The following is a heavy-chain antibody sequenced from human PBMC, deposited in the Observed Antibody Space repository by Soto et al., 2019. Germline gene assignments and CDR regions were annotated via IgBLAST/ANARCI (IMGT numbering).Heavy chain of an antibody. J-gene: IGHJ5*02. CDR3: AKNQGVELVPLATVDWFDP. CDR2: ISGSGFKK. V-gene: IGHV3-23*01. Sequence: LRLSCAASGFIFENFGMSWVRQAPGKGLEWISSISGSGFKKYYADSVKGRFTISRDNSKSTVYLELNNLSAEDTAVYHCAKNQGVELVPLATVDWFDPWGQGSVVTVS. CDR1: GFIFENFG. D-gene: IGHD1-26*01.